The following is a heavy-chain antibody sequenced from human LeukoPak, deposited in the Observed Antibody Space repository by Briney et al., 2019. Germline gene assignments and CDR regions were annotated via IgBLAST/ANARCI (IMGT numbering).Heavy chain of an antibody. CDR3: ARVNTRNWFDP. CDR2: IYYSGST. J-gene: IGHJ5*02. CDR1: GGSISSGGYY. D-gene: IGHD2-15*01. V-gene: IGHV4-31*03. Sequence: SRTLSLTCTVSGGSISSGGYYWSWIRQHPGKGLEWIGYIYYSGSTYYNPSLKSRVTISVDTSKNQFSLKLSSVTAADTAVYYCARVNTRNWFDPWGQGTLVTVSS.